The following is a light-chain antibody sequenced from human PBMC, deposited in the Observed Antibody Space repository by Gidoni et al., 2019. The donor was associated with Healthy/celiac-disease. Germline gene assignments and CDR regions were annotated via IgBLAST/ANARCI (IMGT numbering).Light chain of an antibody. CDR2: DNN. CDR3: GTWDSSLSAGE. V-gene: IGLV1-51*01. CDR1: SSNIGNNY. J-gene: IGLJ2*01. Sequence: QSVLTQPPSVSAAPGQKVTISCSGSSSNIGNNYVSWYQQLPGTAPKLLIYDNNKRPSGIPDRFSGSKSGTSATLGITGLQTGDEADYYCGTWDSSLSAGEFGGGTKPTVL.